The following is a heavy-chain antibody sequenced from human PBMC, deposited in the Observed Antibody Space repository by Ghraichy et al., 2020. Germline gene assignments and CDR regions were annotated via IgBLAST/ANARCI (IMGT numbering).Heavy chain of an antibody. CDR3: AKVHSSGWYQVKSGPFDY. Sequence: GGSLRLSCAASGFTFSSYAMSWVRQAPGKGLECVSSISGSGISTYYADSVKSRFTISRDNSKNTLYLQMNSLRSEDAAVYYCAKVHSSGWYQVKSGPFDYWGQGILATVSS. CDR2: ISGSGIST. D-gene: IGHD6-19*01. CDR1: GFTFSSYA. J-gene: IGHJ4*02. V-gene: IGHV3-23*01.